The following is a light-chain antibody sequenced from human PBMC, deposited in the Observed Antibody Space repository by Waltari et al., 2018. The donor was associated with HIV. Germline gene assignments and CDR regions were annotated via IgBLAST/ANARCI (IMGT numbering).Light chain of an antibody. CDR3: QSDDSSLSGVV. J-gene: IGLJ2*01. CDR1: SSNIGAGYD. V-gene: IGLV1-40*01. CDR2: GNS. Sequence: QSVLTQPPSVSGAPGQRVTISCTGSSSNIGAGYDVHWYQQLPGTAPKLLIYGNSKRPSGVPDRFSGTKSGTSASLAITGRQAEDEADYYCQSDDSSLSGVVFGGGTKLTVL.